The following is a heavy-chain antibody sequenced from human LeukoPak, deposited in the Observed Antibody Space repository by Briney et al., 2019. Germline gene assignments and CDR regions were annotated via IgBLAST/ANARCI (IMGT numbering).Heavy chain of an antibody. V-gene: IGHV1-18*01. CDR2: ISGYNGNT. J-gene: IGHJ2*01. Sequence: ASVKVSCKTSGYNFRNHGISWVRQAPGQGLEWMGWISGYNGNTNYAEKFQGRVTMTTDTSTSTAYMELRSLRSDDTAVYYCAGDSDSSGDIPKWYFDLWGRGTLITVSS. D-gene: IGHD6-19*01. CDR3: AGDSDSSGDIPKWYFDL. CDR1: GYNFRNHG.